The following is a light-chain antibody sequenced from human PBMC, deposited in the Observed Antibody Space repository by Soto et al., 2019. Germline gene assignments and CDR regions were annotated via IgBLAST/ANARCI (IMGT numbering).Light chain of an antibody. J-gene: IGKJ4*01. Sequence: EIVLTQSPGTLSLSPGERATLSCRTSQSVSSSYLAWYQQKPGQAPRLLIYGASSRATSIPDRFSGSGSGTDFTLTISTLEPEDFAVYYCQQYGTSPPLTFGGVTKVEIK. CDR1: QSVSSSY. V-gene: IGKV3-20*01. CDR2: GAS. CDR3: QQYGTSPPLT.